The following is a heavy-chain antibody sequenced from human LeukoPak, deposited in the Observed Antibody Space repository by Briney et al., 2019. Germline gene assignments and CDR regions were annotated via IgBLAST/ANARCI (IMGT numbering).Heavy chain of an antibody. D-gene: IGHD1-26*01. CDR3: ARGERGGSLVDY. CDR1: GGSISSSSYY. CDR2: IYYSGST. J-gene: IGHJ4*02. V-gene: IGHV4-39*07. Sequence: SETLSLTCTVSGGSISSSSYYWGWIRQPPGKGLEWIGSIYYSGSTYYNPSLKSRVTISVDTSKNQFSLKLSSVTAADTAVYYCARGERGGSLVDYWGQGTLVTVSS.